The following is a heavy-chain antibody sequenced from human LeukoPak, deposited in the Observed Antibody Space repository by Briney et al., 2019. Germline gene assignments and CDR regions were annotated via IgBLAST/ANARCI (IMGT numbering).Heavy chain of an antibody. J-gene: IGHJ4*02. CDR2: INPSGGST. D-gene: IGHD2-2*01. V-gene: IGHV1-46*01. Sequence: ASVKVSCKASGYTFTSYDINWVRQATGQGLEWMGIINPSGGSTSYAQKFQGRVTMTRDTSTSTVYMELSSLRSEDTAVYYCARSVQLPTTDFDYWGQGTLVTVSS. CDR1: GYTFTSYD. CDR3: ARSVQLPTTDFDY.